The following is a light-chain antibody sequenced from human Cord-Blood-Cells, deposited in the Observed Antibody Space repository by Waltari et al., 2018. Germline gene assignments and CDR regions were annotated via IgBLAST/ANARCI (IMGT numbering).Light chain of an antibody. J-gene: IGLJ2*01. CDR3: QSYDSSLGRSV. CDR2: GNG. CDR1: SSNIGAGYD. V-gene: IGLV1-40*01. Sequence: QSVLTQPPSVSGAPGQRVTISCTGSSSNIGAGYDVHWYQQLPGTAPKLLIYGNGEGASGVPDRVCGAKPGSAASLAISGLPAEDEADYYCQSYDSSLGRSVFGGGTKLAGL.